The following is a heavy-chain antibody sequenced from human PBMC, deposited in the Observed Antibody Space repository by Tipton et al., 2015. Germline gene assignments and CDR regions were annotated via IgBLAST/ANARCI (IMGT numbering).Heavy chain of an antibody. CDR1: GGSISSGVYY. CDR3: TRGDYLWGIYRSFDD. J-gene: IGHJ4*02. Sequence: TLSLTCTVSGGSISSGVYYWSWIRQHPGKGLEWIGYIYSSGGTDYNPSLKSRLTISVDTSKNQFSLKLSSVTAADTAVYYCTRGDYLWGIYRSFDDWGQGTLVTVSS. V-gene: IGHV4-31*03. CDR2: IYSSGGT. D-gene: IGHD3-16*02.